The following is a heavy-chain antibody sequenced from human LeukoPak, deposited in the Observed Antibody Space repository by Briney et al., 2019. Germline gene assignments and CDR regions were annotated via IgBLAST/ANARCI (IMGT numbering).Heavy chain of an antibody. CDR2: INHSGST. J-gene: IGHJ4*02. CDR3: AQVIPFDY. V-gene: IGHV4-34*08. Sequence: PGGSLRLSCAASGFTFSSYGMHWVRQPPGKGLEWIGEINHSGSTNYNPSLKSRVTISVDTSKNQFSLKLSSVTAADTAVYYCAQVIPFDYWGQGTLVTVSS. D-gene: IGHD3-16*02. CDR1: GFTFSSYG.